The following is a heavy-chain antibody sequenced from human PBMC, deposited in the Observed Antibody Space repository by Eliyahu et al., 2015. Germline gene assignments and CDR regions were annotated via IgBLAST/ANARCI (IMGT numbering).Heavy chain of an antibody. V-gene: IGHV3-53*02. CDR3: AREKYAGAPGVVYYYYGMDV. J-gene: IGHJ6*02. D-gene: IGHD2-2*01. CDR2: IYSGGST. CDR1: GFTVSXNY. Sequence: EVQLVETGGGLIQPGGSLRLXCAASGFTVSXNYXSWVRQAPGKGLEWVSVIYSGGSTYYADSVKGRFTISRDNSKNTLYLQMNSLRAEDTAVYYCAREKYAGAPGVVYYYYGMDVWGQGTTVTVSS.